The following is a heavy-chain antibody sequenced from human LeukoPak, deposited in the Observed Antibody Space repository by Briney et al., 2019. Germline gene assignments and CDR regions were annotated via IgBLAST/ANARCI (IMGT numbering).Heavy chain of an antibody. Sequence: GESLKISSKGSGSSFTSYWIGWVRQMPGKGLEWMGIIYPGDSDTRYSPSFQGQVTISADKSINTAYLQWSSLKASDTAMYYCARSSIEAALDSFDIWGQGTMVTVSS. CDR1: GSSFTSYW. J-gene: IGHJ3*02. CDR2: IYPGDSDT. D-gene: IGHD6-25*01. V-gene: IGHV5-51*01. CDR3: ARSSIEAALDSFDI.